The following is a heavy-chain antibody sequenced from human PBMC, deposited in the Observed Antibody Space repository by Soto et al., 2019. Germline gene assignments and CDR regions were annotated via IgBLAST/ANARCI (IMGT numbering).Heavy chain of an antibody. CDR2: ISAYNGNT. CDR3: ARDFSAAHYYYGMDV. CDR1: GYTFTSYG. D-gene: IGHD2-15*01. Sequence: QVPLVQSGAEVKKPGASVKVSCKASGYTFTSYGISWERQAPGQGLEWMGWISAYNGNTNYAQKLQGRVTMTTDTSTSTAYMELRSLRSDDTAVYYCARDFSAAHYYYGMDVWGQGTTVTVSS. V-gene: IGHV1-18*01. J-gene: IGHJ6*02.